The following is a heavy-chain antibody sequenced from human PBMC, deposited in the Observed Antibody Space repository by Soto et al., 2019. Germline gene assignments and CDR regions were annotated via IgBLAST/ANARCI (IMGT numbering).Heavy chain of an antibody. CDR1: GDSVSSNSAA. Sequence: PSQTLSLTCAISGDSVSSNSAAWNWIRQSPSRGLEWLGRTYYRSKWYNDYAVSVKSRITINPDTSKNQFSLQLNSVTPEDTAVYYCARAVRVRGVIILDAFDIWGQGXMVTVSS. CDR3: ARAVRVRGVIILDAFDI. J-gene: IGHJ3*02. V-gene: IGHV6-1*01. D-gene: IGHD3-10*01. CDR2: TYYRSKWYN.